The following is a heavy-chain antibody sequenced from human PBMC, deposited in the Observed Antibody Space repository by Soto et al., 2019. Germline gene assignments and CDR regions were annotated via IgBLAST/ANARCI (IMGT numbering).Heavy chain of an antibody. D-gene: IGHD2-15*01. V-gene: IGHV1-18*01. CDR1: GYNFATTS. J-gene: IGHJ4*02. CDR2: ITPYNGDT. CDR3: ATLGPCSGGTCYSRPLDN. Sequence: EASVKVSCKASGYNFATTSIAWVRQAPGQGLEWMGWITPYNGDTNYEQKLQGRVTMTTDTSTNTAHMEVRSLRSDDTAVYYCATLGPCSGGTCYSRPLDNWGQGTLVTVSS.